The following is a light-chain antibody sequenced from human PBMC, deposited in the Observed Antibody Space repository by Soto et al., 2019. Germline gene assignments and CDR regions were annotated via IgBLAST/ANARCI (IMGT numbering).Light chain of an antibody. CDR1: QSISSW. V-gene: IGKV1-5*01. CDR2: AAS. CDR3: QQLNSYPIT. J-gene: IGKJ5*01. Sequence: DIRVTQSPSTLSASVGDRFTITWRASQSISSWLAWYQQKPGKAPKLLIHAASTLQSGVPSRFSGSGSGTDFTLTISSLQPEDFATYYCQQLNSYPITFGQGTRLEIK.